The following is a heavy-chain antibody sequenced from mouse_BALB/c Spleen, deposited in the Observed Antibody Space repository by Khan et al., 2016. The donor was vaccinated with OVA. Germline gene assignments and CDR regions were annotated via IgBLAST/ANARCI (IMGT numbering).Heavy chain of an antibody. CDR2: ISSGGTYT. D-gene: IGHD1-1*01. CDR1: GFSFSSYS. V-gene: IGHV5-6-4*01. CDR3: TRHRGYYGDKHDLDY. Sequence: EVQLVESGGGLVRPGGSLKLSCAASGFSFSSYSMSWVRQTPEKRLEWVATISSGGTYTYYPDSVKGRFTISRDNAKNTLYLQMSRLKSEDTAMYYCTRHRGYYGDKHDLDYWGQGTALTVSS. J-gene: IGHJ2*01.